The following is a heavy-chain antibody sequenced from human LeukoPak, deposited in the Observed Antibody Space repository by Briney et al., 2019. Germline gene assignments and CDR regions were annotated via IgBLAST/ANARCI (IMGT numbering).Heavy chain of an antibody. J-gene: IGHJ4*02. CDR3: ARSKYSYEGYFDY. CDR1: GGSISSYY. D-gene: IGHD5-18*01. Sequence: SETLSLTCTVSGGSISSYYWSSIRQPPGKGLEWLGYIYYSGSTNYNPSLKSRVTMSVDTSKNQFSLKLSSVTAADTAVYYCARSKYSYEGYFDYWGQGTLVTVSS. CDR2: IYYSGST. V-gene: IGHV4-59*12.